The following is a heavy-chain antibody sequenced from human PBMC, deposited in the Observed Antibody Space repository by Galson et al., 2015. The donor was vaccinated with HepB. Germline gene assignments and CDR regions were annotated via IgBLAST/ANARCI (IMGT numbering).Heavy chain of an antibody. CDR2: ISSSGSTI. J-gene: IGHJ5*02. D-gene: IGHD2-8*02. CDR3: ARDLGDYRGSMWWLGYCTGGVCYGGWFDP. Sequence: SLRLSCAASGFTFSDYYMSWIRQAPGKGLEWVSYISSSGSTIYYADSVKGRFTISRDNAKNSLYLQMNSLRAEDTAVYYCARDLGDYRGSMWWLGYCTGGVCYGGWFDPWGQGTLVTVSS. V-gene: IGHV3-11*01. CDR1: GFTFSDYY.